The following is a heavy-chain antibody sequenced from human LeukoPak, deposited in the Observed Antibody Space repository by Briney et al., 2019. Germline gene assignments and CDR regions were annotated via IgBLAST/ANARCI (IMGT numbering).Heavy chain of an antibody. Sequence: GGSLRLSCAASGFTVSSNYMSWVRQAPGKGLEWGSVIYSDGNTYYADSVTGRFTISRDNSKNTLYLQMNSLRAEDTAVYYCASTYSGSYLYFDYWGQGTLVTVSS. CDR1: GFTVSSNY. CDR3: ASTYSGSYLYFDY. D-gene: IGHD1-26*01. V-gene: IGHV3-66*01. CDR2: IYSDGNT. J-gene: IGHJ4*02.